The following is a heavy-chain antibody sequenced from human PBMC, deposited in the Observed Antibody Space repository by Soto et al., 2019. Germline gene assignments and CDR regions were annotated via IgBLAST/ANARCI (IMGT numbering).Heavy chain of an antibody. V-gene: IGHV3-30*18. J-gene: IGHJ5*02. CDR1: GFTFSSYG. D-gene: IGHD6-13*01. Sequence: PGGSLRLSCAASGFTFSSYGMHWVRQAPGKGLEWVAVISYDGSNKYYADSVKGRFTISRDNSKNTLYLQMNSLRAEDTAVYYCAKPSQGRFDPWGQGTLVTVSS. CDR2: ISYDGSNK. CDR3: AKPSQGRFDP.